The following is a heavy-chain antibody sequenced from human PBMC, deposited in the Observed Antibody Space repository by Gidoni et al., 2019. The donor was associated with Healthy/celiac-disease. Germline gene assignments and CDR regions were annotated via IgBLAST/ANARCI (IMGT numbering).Heavy chain of an antibody. CDR1: GGSFSGYY. CDR3: ARGSRVQGVIITNY. J-gene: IGHJ4*02. Sequence: QVQLQQWGAGRLKPSETLSLTCAVYGGSFSGYYWSWIRQPPGKGLEWIGEINHSGSTNYTPSLKSRVTISVDTSKNQFSLKLSSVTAADTAVYYCARGSRVQGVIITNYWGQGTLVTVSS. V-gene: IGHV4-34*01. D-gene: IGHD3-10*01. CDR2: INHSGST.